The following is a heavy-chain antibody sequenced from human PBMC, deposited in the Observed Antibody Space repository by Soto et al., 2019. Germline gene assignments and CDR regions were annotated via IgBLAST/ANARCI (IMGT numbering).Heavy chain of an antibody. CDR2: IIPIFGTA. V-gene: IGHV1-69*06. CDR3: AIGKQLLLFEWLRKERFFDC. D-gene: IGHD3-9*01. CDR1: GGTFSSYA. J-gene: IGHJ4*01. Sequence: SVNVSFKASGGTFSSYAISWVRQAPGQGLEWMGGIIPIFGTANYAQKFQGRVTITADKSTSTAYMELSSLRSEDTAVYYCAIGKQLLLFEWLRKERFFDCCGHVTLV.